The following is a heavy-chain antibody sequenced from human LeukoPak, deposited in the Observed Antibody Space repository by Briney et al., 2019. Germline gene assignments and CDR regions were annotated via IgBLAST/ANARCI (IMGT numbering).Heavy chain of an antibody. V-gene: IGHV1-3*01. CDR3: ARELDPGYSSGWYPGPDY. D-gene: IGHD6-19*01. CDR1: GYTFTSYA. Sequence: ASVKVSCKASGYTFTSYAMHWVRQAPGQRLEWMGWINAGNGNTKYSQKFQGRVTITRDTSASTAYMELSSLRSEDTAVYYCARELDPGYSSGWYPGPDYWGQGTLVTVSS. CDR2: INAGNGNT. J-gene: IGHJ4*02.